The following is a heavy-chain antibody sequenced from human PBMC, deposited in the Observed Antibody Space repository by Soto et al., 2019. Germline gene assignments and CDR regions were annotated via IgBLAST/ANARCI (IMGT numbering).Heavy chain of an antibody. V-gene: IGHV1-46*01. CDR3: ARVSGYTTNHYLDY. J-gene: IGHJ4*02. CDR1: GYTFTNYY. D-gene: IGHD5-12*01. Sequence: ASVKVSCKASGYTFTNYYMYWVRQAPGQGLEWMGIINPSAGSSSYAQRFQGRVTMTWDTSTTTVYMELSSLRSEDKAVYYCARVSGYTTNHYLDYWGQGTLLTLSS. CDR2: INPSAGSS.